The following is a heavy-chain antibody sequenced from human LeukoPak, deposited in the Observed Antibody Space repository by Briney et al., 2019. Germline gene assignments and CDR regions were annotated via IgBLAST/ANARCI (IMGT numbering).Heavy chain of an antibody. CDR2: ITYDGSSK. CDR3: EGYCTSAGCYSSY. V-gene: IGHV3-30-3*01. J-gene: IGHJ4*02. CDR1: ELTSSCYA. Sequence: GGALRLSCAASELTSSCYAMPWVRPAPGKGREWVAVITYDGSSKYYADSVKGRFTISRDNSRNTLYLEMSSVRAEDTAVYYCEGYCTSAGCYSSYWGQGTLVTVSS. D-gene: IGHD2-2*01.